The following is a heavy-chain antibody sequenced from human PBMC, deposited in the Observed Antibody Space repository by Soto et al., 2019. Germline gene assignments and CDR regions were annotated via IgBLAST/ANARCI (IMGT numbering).Heavy chain of an antibody. CDR1: GFTVSTYG. Sequence: GGSLRLSCAASGFTVSTYGMTWVRQAPGKGLEWVSAFRSSDGSTHYADSVKGRLTISRDHSTNTLSLQMNSLRAEDTAVYYCAKVLQYDSNDYYRLRYYGMDVWGQGTTVTVSS. V-gene: IGHV3-23*01. CDR3: AKVLQYDSNDYYRLRYYGMDV. D-gene: IGHD3-22*01. CDR2: FRSSDGST. J-gene: IGHJ6*02.